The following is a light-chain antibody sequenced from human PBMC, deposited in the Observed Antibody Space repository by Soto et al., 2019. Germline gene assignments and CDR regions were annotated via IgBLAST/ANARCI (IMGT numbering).Light chain of an antibody. Sequence: EIVVTQSPVTLSLSPVERSTLSCRASQSVSSSYLAWYQQKPGQAPRLLIYGASSRAPGIPDRFSGSGSGTDFTLTISRLEPEDFAVYYCQQYGSSAITFGQGTRLEIQ. V-gene: IGKV3-20*01. CDR1: QSVSSSY. CDR2: GAS. CDR3: QQYGSSAIT. J-gene: IGKJ5*01.